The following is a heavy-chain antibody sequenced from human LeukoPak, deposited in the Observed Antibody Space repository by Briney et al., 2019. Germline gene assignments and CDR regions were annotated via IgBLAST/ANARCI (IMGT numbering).Heavy chain of an antibody. J-gene: IGHJ3*02. D-gene: IGHD6-19*01. CDR1: GFTFSGYS. CDR3: ASETSGRLSDAFDI. CDR2: ISRSSSTK. V-gene: IGHV3-48*01. Sequence: GGSLRLSCAASGFTFSGYSMNWVRQAPGKGLEWVSSISRSSSTKYYADSVKGRFTISRDNSKNTLYFQMNSLRAEDTAVYYCASETSGRLSDAFDIWGQGTMVTVSS.